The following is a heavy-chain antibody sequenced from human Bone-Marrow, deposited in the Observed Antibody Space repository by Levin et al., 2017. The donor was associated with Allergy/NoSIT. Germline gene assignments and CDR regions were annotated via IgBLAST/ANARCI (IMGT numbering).Heavy chain of an antibody. CDR2: THHSGAT. V-gene: IGHV4-38-2*02. Sequence: SETLSPTCTVSGYSISSGYYVAWIRQSPGSGLECIGSTHHSGATYFNPSLKSRVAISVDTSKNQFSLRLSSVTAADTAVYYCARENSGENTGWYGSRGYFDYWGQGILVTVSS. CDR1: GYSISSGYY. CDR3: ARENSGENTGWYGSRGYFDY. J-gene: IGHJ4*02. D-gene: IGHD6-19*01.